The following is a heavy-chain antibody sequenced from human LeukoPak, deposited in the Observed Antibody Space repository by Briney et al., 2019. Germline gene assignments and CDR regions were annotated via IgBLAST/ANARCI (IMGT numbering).Heavy chain of an antibody. D-gene: IGHD5-18*01. CDR1: GFTFSSYG. V-gene: IGHV3-30*18. J-gene: IGHJ4*02. CDR3: AKDRWVKAMASFFDY. Sequence: QTRGSLRLSCAASGFTFSSYGMHWVRQAPGKGLEWVAVISYDGSNKYYADSVKGRFTISRDNSKNTLYLQMNSLRAEDTAVYYCAKDRWVKAMASFFDYWGQGTLVTVSS. CDR2: ISYDGSNK.